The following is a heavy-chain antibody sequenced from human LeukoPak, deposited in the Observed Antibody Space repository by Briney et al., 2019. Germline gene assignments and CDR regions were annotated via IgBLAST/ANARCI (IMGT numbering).Heavy chain of an antibody. Sequence: GGSLRLSCAASGFTFSSYAMSWVRQAPGKGLEWVSAISGSGGSTYYADSVKGRFTISRDNSKNTLYLQMNSLRAEDTAVYYCAKAIVVVPAAMGHAFDIWGQGTMVTVPS. D-gene: IGHD2-2*01. J-gene: IGHJ3*02. CDR3: AKAIVVVPAAMGHAFDI. V-gene: IGHV3-23*01. CDR2: ISGSGGST. CDR1: GFTFSSYA.